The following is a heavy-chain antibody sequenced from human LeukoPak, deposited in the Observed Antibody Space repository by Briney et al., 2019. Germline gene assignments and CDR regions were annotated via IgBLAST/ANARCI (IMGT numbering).Heavy chain of an antibody. CDR3: ARSGGNSYYYYYYMDV. CDR1: GYSISSGYY. J-gene: IGHJ6*03. Sequence: SETLSLTCTVSGYSISSGYYWGWIRQPPGKGLEWIGSIYHSGSTYYNPSLKSRVTISVDTSKNQFSLKLSSVTAADTAVYYCARSGGNSYYYYYYMDVWGKGTTVTISS. CDR2: IYHSGST. V-gene: IGHV4-38-2*02. D-gene: IGHD4-23*01.